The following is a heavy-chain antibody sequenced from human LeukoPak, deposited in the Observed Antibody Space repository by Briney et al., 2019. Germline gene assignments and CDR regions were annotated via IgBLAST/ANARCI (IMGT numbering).Heavy chain of an antibody. CDR3: AGDYGEYYYGMDV. CDR1: GFTFSSYG. J-gene: IGHJ6*02. D-gene: IGHD4-17*01. Sequence: PGGSLRLSCAASGFTFSSYGMHWVRPAPGKGLEWVAVIWYDGSNKCYADSVKGRFTISRDNSKNTPYLQMNSLRAEDTAVYYCAGDYGEYYYGMDVWGQGTTVTVSS. V-gene: IGHV3-33*01. CDR2: IWYDGSNK.